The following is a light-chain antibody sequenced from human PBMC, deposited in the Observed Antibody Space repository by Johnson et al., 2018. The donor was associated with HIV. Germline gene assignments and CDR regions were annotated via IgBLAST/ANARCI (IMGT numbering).Light chain of an antibody. CDR3: VTWDNSLSAYV. CDR2: DNH. J-gene: IGLJ1*01. Sequence: QSVLTQPPSVSAAPGQKVTISCSGNNSNFGNYYLSWYQHLPGTAPKLLIYDNHKRPSGIPDRFSGSKSGTSATLGITGLQTGDEADYYCVTWDNSLSAYVFGTGTTVTVL. CDR1: NSNFGNYY. V-gene: IGLV1-51*01.